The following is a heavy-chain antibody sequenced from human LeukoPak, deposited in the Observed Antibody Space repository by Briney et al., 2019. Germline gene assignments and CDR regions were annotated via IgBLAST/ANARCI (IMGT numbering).Heavy chain of an antibody. D-gene: IGHD6-6*01. CDR2: IYTSGST. J-gene: IGHJ4*02. V-gene: IGHV4-4*07. CDR1: GGSISSYY. Sequence: SETLSLTCTVSGGSISSYYWSWIRQPAGKGLEWIGRIYTSGSTNCNPSLKSRVTMSVDTSKNQFSLKLSSVTAADTAVYYCARDARGDSSSSRIDYWGQGTLVTVSS. CDR3: ARDARGDSSSSRIDY.